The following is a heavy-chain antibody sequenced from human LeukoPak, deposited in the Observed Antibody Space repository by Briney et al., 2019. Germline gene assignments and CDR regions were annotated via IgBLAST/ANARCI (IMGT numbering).Heavy chain of an antibody. V-gene: IGHV4-39*01. CDR2: IYYSGST. D-gene: IGHD5-18*01. Sequence: SETLSLTCTVSGGSISSSSYYWGWIRQPPGKGLEWIGSIYYSGSTYYNPSLESRVTISVDTSKNQFSLKLSSVTAADTAVYYCAILLRGYSYGSLDAFDIWGQGTMVTVSS. CDR3: AILLRGYSYGSLDAFDI. J-gene: IGHJ3*02. CDR1: GGSISSSSYY.